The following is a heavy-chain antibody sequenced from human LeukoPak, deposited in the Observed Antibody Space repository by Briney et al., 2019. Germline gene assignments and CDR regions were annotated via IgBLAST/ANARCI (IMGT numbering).Heavy chain of an antibody. CDR3: VKASSSSPQYNWFDA. CDR2: ISYDGSNK. D-gene: IGHD6-6*01. J-gene: IGHJ5*02. CDR1: GFIFSSFG. Sequence: GGSLRLSCAASGFIFSSFGMHWVRQAPGKGLEWVAVISYDGSNKYHADSLKGRFIVSRDNSKNTLYLQMNSLRAEDTALYYCVKASSSSPQYNWFDAWGQGTLVTVSS. V-gene: IGHV3-30*18.